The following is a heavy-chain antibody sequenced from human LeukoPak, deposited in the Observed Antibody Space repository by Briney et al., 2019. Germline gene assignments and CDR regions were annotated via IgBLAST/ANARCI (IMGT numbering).Heavy chain of an antibody. Sequence: PGGSLRLSCAGSGFTFSSYWMSWVRQAPGKGLEWVANIKQDGSEKYYVDSVKGRFTISRDNAKNSLYLQMNSLRAEDTAVYYCVREARERGGFDYWGQGTLVTMSS. D-gene: IGHD5-24*01. V-gene: IGHV3-7*01. CDR1: GFTFSSYW. CDR2: IKQDGSEK. CDR3: VREARERGGFDY. J-gene: IGHJ4*02.